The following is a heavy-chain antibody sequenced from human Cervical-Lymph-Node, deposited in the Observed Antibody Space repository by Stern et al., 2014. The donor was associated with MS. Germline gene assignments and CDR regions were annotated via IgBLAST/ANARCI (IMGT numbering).Heavy chain of an antibody. J-gene: IGHJ4*02. V-gene: IGHV2-5*02. Sequence: QVTLRESGPPLVKPTQTLTLTCTFSGFSLSTRGVGVGWIRQPPGKALEWLGLISLDDNKRHSASLKRRLTITKDTSKNQVVLTMTNMDPVDTATYYCAHGLEIRLWAAYWGQGTLVTVSS. CDR2: ISLDDNK. CDR3: AHGLEIRLWAAY. CDR1: GFSLSTRGVG. D-gene: IGHD5-18*01.